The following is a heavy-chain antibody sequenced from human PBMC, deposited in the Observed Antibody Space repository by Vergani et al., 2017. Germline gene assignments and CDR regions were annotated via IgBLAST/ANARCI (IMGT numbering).Heavy chain of an antibody. CDR3: ARGIAAAGNFDY. CDR2: IYYSGNT. CDR1: GGSISSYY. J-gene: IGHJ4*02. V-gene: IGHV4-59*01. D-gene: IGHD6-13*01. Sequence: QVQLQESGPGLVKPSETLSLTCTVSGGSISSYYWSWIRQPPGKGLEWIGYIYYSGNTNYNPSIKSRVTTSLDTSKHQFSLKRSSVTASDRAVYYCARGIAAAGNFDYWGQGTLVTVSS.